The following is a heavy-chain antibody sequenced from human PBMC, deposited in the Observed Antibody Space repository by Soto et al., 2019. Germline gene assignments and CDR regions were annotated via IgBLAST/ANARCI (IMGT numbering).Heavy chain of an antibody. Sequence: QAQLAQSGAEVKKPGASVKVSCKASGYTFTSYDINWVRQAPGQGLEWLGWMDPNSGSTGYAQNFQGRVTMTRNISINTAHMELSSLRSEDTAVYYCASERKFDFWRKGLDVWGQGTTVTVSS. CDR2: MDPNSGST. CDR3: ASERKFDFWRKGLDV. D-gene: IGHD3-3*01. V-gene: IGHV1-8*01. CDR1: GYTFTSYD. J-gene: IGHJ6*02.